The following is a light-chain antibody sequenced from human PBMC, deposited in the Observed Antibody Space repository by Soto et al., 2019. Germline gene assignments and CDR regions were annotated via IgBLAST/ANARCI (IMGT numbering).Light chain of an antibody. CDR1: QGISNF. Sequence: DIQMTQTPSSLSAYVGDRVTITCRASQGISNFLAWYQQKPGKVPKLLIYAASTLQSGVPSRFSGSGSGTDFTLTISSLQPEDVATYYCQKYNSALWTFGQVTKVEIK. J-gene: IGKJ1*01. CDR3: QKYNSALWT. CDR2: AAS. V-gene: IGKV1-27*01.